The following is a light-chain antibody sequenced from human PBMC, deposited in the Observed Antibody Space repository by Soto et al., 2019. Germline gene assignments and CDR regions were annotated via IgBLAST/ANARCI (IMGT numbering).Light chain of an antibody. Sequence: DIVMTQSPLSLPVTPGEPASISCRSSQSLLHSNGYNYLDWYLQKPGQSPQLLIYLGSYRASGVPDRFSGSGSGTDFTLKISRGEGEDVGVYYCMQALQTPGLTFGGGTKVEIK. CDR3: MQALQTPGLT. CDR1: QSLLHSNGYNY. CDR2: LGS. V-gene: IGKV2-28*01. J-gene: IGKJ4*01.